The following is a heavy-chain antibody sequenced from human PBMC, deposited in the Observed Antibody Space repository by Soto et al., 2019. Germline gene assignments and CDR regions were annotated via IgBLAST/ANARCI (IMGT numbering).Heavy chain of an antibody. J-gene: IGHJ4*01. D-gene: IGHD5-18*01. CDR3: ARGGWRQHDY. CDR1: CGSIGSYY. CDR2: IYYSGST. Sequence: SETLSLTCSVSCGSIGSYYWSWIRQPPGKGLEWIGYIYYSGSTNYNPSLKSRVTISVDTSKNQFSLKLSSVTAADTAVYYCARGGWRQHDYSGQGTAVTVSS. V-gene: IGHV4-59*08.